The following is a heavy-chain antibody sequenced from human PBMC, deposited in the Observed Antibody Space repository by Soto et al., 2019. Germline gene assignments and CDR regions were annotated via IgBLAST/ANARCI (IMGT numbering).Heavy chain of an antibody. V-gene: IGHV3-48*02. CDR3: ASDDAVGPAYCTNGVCYAVWYFDL. D-gene: IGHD2-8*01. CDR1: GFTFSSYS. J-gene: IGHJ2*01. CDR2: ISSSSSTI. Sequence: EVQLVESGGGLVQPGGSLRLSCAASGFTFSSYSMNWVRQAPGTGLEWVSYISSSSSTIYYADSVKGRFTISRDNAKNSVYRQMNSLSDDGTAVYYCASDDAVGPAYCTNGVCYAVWYFDLWGRGTLVTVSS.